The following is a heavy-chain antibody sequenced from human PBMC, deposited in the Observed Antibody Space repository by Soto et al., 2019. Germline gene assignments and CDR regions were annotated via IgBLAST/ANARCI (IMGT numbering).Heavy chain of an antibody. CDR3: AKDHPPRLRFLEWLKMSALFDY. J-gene: IGHJ4*02. CDR2: ISGSGGST. Sequence: PGGSLRLSCAASGFTFSSYAMSWVRQAPGKGLEWVSAISGSGGSTYYADSVKGRFTISRDNSKNTLYLQMNSLRAEDTAVYYCAKDHPPRLRFLEWLKMSALFDYWGQGTLVTVSS. V-gene: IGHV3-23*01. D-gene: IGHD3-3*01. CDR1: GFTFSSYA.